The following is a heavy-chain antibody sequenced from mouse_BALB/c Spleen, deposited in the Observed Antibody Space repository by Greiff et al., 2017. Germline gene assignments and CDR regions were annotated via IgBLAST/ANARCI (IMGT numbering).Heavy chain of an antibody. V-gene: IGHV2-9*02. CDR1: GFSLTSYG. CDR2: IWAGGST. D-gene: IGHD1-1*01. J-gene: IGHJ3*01. Sequence: VKLMESGPGLVAPSQSLSITCTVSGFSLTSYGVHWVRQPPGQGLEWLGVIWAGGSTNYNSALMSRLSISKDNSKSQVFLKMNSLQTDDTAMYYWARYYYGSSAFAYWGQGTLVTVSA. CDR3: ARYYYGSSAFAY.